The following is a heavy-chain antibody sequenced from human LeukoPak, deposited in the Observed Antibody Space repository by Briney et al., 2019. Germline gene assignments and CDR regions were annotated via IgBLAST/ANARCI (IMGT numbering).Heavy chain of an antibody. CDR1: GGSISSSSYY. J-gene: IGHJ4*02. Sequence: SETLSLTCTVSGGSISSSSYYWSWIRQPPGKGLEWIGYIYYSGSTNYNPSLKSRVTISVDTSKNQFSLKLSSVTAADTAVYYCARRHPSGYIDYWGQGTLVTVSS. V-gene: IGHV4-61*05. CDR3: ARRHPSGYIDY. CDR2: IYYSGST. D-gene: IGHD3-22*01.